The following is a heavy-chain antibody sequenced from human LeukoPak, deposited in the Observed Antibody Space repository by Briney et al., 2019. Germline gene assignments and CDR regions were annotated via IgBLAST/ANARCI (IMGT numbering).Heavy chain of an antibody. CDR3: ARDYVLIRSFDY. V-gene: IGHV4-39*07. D-gene: IGHD2-21*01. CDR1: GGSLSSSSYS. CDR2: IYYSGST. Sequence: NPSETLSLTCTVSGGSLSSSSYSWGWIRQPPGKGLEWIGSIYYSGSTYYNPSLKSRVTISVDTSKNQFSLKLSSVTAADTAVYYCARDYVLIRSFDYWGQGTLVTVSS. J-gene: IGHJ4*02.